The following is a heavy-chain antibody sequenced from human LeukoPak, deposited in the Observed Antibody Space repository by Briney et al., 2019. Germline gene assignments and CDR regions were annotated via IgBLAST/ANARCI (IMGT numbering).Heavy chain of an antibody. D-gene: IGHD7-27*01. CDR2: IRYDGSNK. V-gene: IGHV3-30*02. Sequence: PGGSLRLSCAASGFTFSSYSMNWVRQAPGKGLEWVAFIRYDGSNKYYADSVKGRFTISRDNSKNTLYLQMNSLRAEDTAVYYCAKSTGATIDYWGQGTLVTVSS. J-gene: IGHJ4*02. CDR3: AKSTGATIDY. CDR1: GFTFSSYS.